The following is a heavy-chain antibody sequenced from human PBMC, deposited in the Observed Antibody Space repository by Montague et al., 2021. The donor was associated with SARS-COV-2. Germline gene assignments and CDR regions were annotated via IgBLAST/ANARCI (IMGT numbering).Heavy chain of an antibody. V-gene: IGHV4-61*01. J-gene: IGHJ4*02. D-gene: IGHD6-6*01. CDR1: GASVASGNFY. CDR2: MYYNGHT. CDR3: ARSRATVPSRPGFDY. Sequence: SETLSLTCTVSGASVASGNFYWSWIRQPPGKGLEWIGDMYYNGHTNYNPSLESRVTMPVDPSKNQFSLTLTSVTAADTAVYYCARSRATVPSRPGFDYWGQGALVTVSS.